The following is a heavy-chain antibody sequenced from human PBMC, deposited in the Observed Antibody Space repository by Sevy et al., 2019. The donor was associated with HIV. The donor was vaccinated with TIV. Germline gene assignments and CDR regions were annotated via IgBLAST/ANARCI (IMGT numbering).Heavy chain of an antibody. J-gene: IGHJ4*02. CDR3: LRGGGGY. CDR2: INRDGSGK. D-gene: IGHD2-15*01. Sequence: GGSLRLSCVASGFTFSDYWMTWVRQAPGKGLEWVASINRDGSGKYHADSVKGRSTISRHNVKNSLFLQMNSLRVEDTDVYYCLRGGGGYWGQETLVTVSS. CDR1: GFTFSDYW. V-gene: IGHV3-7*03.